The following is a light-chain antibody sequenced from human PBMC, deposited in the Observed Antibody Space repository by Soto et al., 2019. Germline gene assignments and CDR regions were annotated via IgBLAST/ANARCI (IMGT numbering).Light chain of an antibody. Sequence: EIVLTQSPGTLSLSPGERATHSCRASQSVSSSYLAWYQQKPGQAPRLLIYGASSRATGIPDRFSGSGSGTDFTLTISGLEPEDFAVYYCQQYGSSRWTFGQGTKVDIK. J-gene: IGKJ1*01. CDR2: GAS. CDR1: QSVSSSY. CDR3: QQYGSSRWT. V-gene: IGKV3-20*01.